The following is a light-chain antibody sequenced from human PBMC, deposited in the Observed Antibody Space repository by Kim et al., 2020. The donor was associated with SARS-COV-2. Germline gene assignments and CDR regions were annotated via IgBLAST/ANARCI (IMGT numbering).Light chain of an antibody. CDR2: EAT. Sequence: SASVGARVTITGRASQSSSSWLAWYQQKPGKVPKLLIYEATNLASGVPSRFTGSGSGTEFTLTIGSLQPDDFATYYCQQYNSNLYSFGQGTKLEI. V-gene: IGKV1-5*03. CDR3: QQYNSNLYS. J-gene: IGKJ2*03. CDR1: QSSSSW.